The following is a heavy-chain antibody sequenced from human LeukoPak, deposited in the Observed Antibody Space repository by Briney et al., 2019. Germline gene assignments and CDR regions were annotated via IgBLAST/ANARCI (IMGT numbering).Heavy chain of an antibody. D-gene: IGHD2-2*01. CDR1: GFTFDDYA. V-gene: IGHV3-9*01. CDR2: ISWNSGSI. CDR3: AKGRDKYQLLSKNWFDP. J-gene: IGHJ5*02. Sequence: GRSLRLSCAPSGFTFDDYAMHWVRQAPGHGLECCSGISWNSGSIGYADSVKGRFTISRDNAKNSLYLQMNSLRAEDTALYYCAKGRDKYQLLSKNWFDPWGQGTLVTVSS.